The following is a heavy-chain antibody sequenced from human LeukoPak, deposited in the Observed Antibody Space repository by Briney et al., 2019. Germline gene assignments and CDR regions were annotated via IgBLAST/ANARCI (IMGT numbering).Heavy chain of an antibody. V-gene: IGHV3-23*01. CDR3: AKGQSCYYGSGSYPDP. D-gene: IGHD3-10*01. CDR1: GFTFSSYA. J-gene: IGHJ5*02. Sequence: GGSLRLSCAASGFTFSSYAMSWVRQAPGKGLEWVSAISGSGGSTYYADSVKGRFTISRDNSKNTLYLQMNSLRAEDTAVYYCAKGQSCYYGSGSYPDPWGQGTLVTVSS. CDR2: ISGSGGST.